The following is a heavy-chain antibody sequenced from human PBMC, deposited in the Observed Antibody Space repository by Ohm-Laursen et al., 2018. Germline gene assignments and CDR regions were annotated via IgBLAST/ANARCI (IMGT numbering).Heavy chain of an antibody. Sequence: SLRLSCAASGFTFSSYGMHWVRQAPGKGLERVTLISYDGSKKYYADSVKGRFTVSRDDAKDSLFLQINSLRVEDTAVYYCARDLGALDLWGQGTIVTVSS. V-gene: IGHV3-30*03. CDR2: ISYDGSKK. CDR1: GFTFSSYG. CDR3: ARDLGALDL. J-gene: IGHJ3*01.